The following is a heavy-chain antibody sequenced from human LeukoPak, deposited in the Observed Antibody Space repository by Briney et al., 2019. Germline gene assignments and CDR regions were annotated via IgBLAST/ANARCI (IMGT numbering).Heavy chain of an antibody. CDR1: GFTFSSYS. Sequence: GGSLRLSCAASGFTFSSYSMSWVRQAPGKGLEWVSAISGSGGSTYYADSVKGRFTISRDNSKNTLYLQMNSLRAEDTAVYYCANSRELTGDPGYWGQGTLVTVSS. J-gene: IGHJ4*02. V-gene: IGHV3-23*01. D-gene: IGHD7-27*01. CDR3: ANSRELTGDPGY. CDR2: ISGSGGST.